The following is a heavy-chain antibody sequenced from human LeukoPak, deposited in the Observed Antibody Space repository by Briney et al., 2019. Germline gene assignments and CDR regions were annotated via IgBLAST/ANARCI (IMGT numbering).Heavy chain of an antibody. J-gene: IGHJ4*02. CDR2: IRYSGIT. Sequence: SETLSLTCAVSGGSISSSNWWSWIRQPPGKGLEWIGYIRYSGITDYNPSLKSRVTISVDTSKNQFSLKLSSVTAADTAVYYCARNGDYWGRGTLVTVSS. CDR1: GGSISSSNW. V-gene: IGHV4-28*01. CDR3: ARNGDY.